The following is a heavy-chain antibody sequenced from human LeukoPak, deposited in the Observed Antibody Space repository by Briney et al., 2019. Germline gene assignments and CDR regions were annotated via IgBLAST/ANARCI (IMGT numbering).Heavy chain of an antibody. D-gene: IGHD5-12*01. CDR3: ARDLRIVDTIRAMGY. CDR1: GYTFTSYA. CDR2: INPNSGGT. V-gene: IGHV1-2*02. J-gene: IGHJ4*02. Sequence: ASVKVTLKSSGYTFTSYAINWVRQAPGQGNEWMGLINPNSGGTNFAQKLQGRVTITSDTSISTAYLELSRLRASETAVYYWARDLRIVDTIRAMGYWGQGTLVTVSS.